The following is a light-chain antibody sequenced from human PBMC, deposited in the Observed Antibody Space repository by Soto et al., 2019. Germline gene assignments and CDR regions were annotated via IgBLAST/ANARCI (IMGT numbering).Light chain of an antibody. Sequence: QSVLTQPASVSGSPGQSITISCTGTSSDVGGYNYVSWYQQHPGEAPKLMIYDVTNRPSGVSNRFSGSKSGSTASLTISGLQAEDEADYYCNSYTRSGTLYVFGTGTKLTVL. CDR2: DVT. V-gene: IGLV2-14*01. CDR3: NSYTRSGTLYV. CDR1: SSDVGGYNY. J-gene: IGLJ1*01.